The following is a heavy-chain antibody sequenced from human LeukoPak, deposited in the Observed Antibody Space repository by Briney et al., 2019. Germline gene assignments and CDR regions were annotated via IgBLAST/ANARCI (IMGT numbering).Heavy chain of an antibody. V-gene: IGHV3-21*01. CDR2: IGSASSYV. CDR3: ARGSDILTGYLFRFDY. D-gene: IGHD3-9*01. CDR1: GFTFSTYS. Sequence: GGSLRLSCAASGFTFSTYSMNWVRQAPGKGLEWVAFIGSASSYVFYADSVKGRFTISRDNAKNSLYLQMNSLRAEDTAVYYCARGSDILTGYLFRFDYWGQGTLVTVSS. J-gene: IGHJ4*02.